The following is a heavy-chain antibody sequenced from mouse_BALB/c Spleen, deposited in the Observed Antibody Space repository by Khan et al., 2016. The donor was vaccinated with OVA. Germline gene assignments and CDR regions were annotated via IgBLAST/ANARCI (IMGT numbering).Heavy chain of an antibody. Sequence: LVESGPELKKPGETVKISCKASGYTFTNYGMNWVKQAPGKGLKWMGWINTYSGEPTYADDFKGRFAFSLETFASTASLQINNLKIEDMATYFCARGEILRYSYFAMDYWGQGTSVTVSS. D-gene: IGHD1-1*01. V-gene: IGHV9-1*02. CDR1: GYTFTNYG. CDR3: ARGEILRYSYFAMDY. CDR2: INTYSGEP. J-gene: IGHJ4*01.